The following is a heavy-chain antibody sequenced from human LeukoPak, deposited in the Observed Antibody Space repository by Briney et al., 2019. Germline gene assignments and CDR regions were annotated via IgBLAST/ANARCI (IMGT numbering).Heavy chain of an antibody. Sequence: SETLSLTCTVSGGSISTYYWNWIRQPPGKGLEWIGYIYHSGSTNYNPSLQSRVTISVDTSKNQFSLKLSSVTAADTAVYYCAREPLRAESRWFDPWGQGILVTVSS. J-gene: IGHJ5*02. CDR3: AREPLRAESRWFDP. V-gene: IGHV4-59*01. D-gene: IGHD1-26*01. CDR2: IYHSGST. CDR1: GGSISTYY.